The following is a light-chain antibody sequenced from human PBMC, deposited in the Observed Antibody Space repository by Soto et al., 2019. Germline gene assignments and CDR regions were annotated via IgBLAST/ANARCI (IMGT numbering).Light chain of an antibody. CDR1: ESMSNC. CDR2: GAS. Sequence: DIQMTQSPSTLSASGGDRVTITCRASESMSNCLAWYQQKPGKAPKLLISGASSLQSGVPSRFSGSASGTEFTLTISSLQPDDIATYYCQQCHRYLTFGQGTKVDI. V-gene: IGKV1-5*01. J-gene: IGKJ1*01. CDR3: QQCHRYLT.